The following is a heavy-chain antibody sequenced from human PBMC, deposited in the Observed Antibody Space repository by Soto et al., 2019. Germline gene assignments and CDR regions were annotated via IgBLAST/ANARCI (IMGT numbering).Heavy chain of an antibody. CDR1: GFTFSSYA. CDR2: ISYDGSNK. J-gene: IGHJ3*02. Sequence: QVQLVESGGGVVQPGRSLRLSCAASGFTFSSYAMHWVRQAPGKGLEWVAVISYDGSNKYYADSVKGRFTISRDNSKNTLYLQMNSLRAEDTAVYYCARVTPSPRGDAFDIWGQGTMVTVSS. V-gene: IGHV3-30-3*01. CDR3: ARVTPSPRGDAFDI.